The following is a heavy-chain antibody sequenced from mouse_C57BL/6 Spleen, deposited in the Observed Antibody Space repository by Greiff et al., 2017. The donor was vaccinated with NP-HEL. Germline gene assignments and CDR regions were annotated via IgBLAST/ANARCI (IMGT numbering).Heavy chain of an antibody. V-gene: IGHV3-6*01. Sequence: EVQLQQSGPGLVKPSQSLSLTCSVTGYSITSGYYWNWIRQFPGNKLEWMGYISYDGSNNYNPSLKNRISITRDTSKNQFFLKLNSVTTEDTATYYCARRKGGYYGYFDVWGTGTTVTVSS. D-gene: IGHD1-1*02. CDR3: ARRKGGYYGYFDV. CDR1: GYSITSGYY. CDR2: ISYDGSN. J-gene: IGHJ1*03.